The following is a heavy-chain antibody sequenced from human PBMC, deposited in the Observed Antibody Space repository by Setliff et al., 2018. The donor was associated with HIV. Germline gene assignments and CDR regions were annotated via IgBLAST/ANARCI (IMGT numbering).Heavy chain of an antibody. D-gene: IGHD3-22*01. V-gene: IGHV4-39*01. J-gene: IGHJ3*02. CDR2: IYFRGDT. CDR1: GGSISRSTYY. Sequence: SETLSLTCTVSGGSISRSTYYWGWIRQPPGKGLEWIGNIYFRGDTYYNPSLKTRVTISVDTSKNQFSLRVNSVTAADTAVYYCARSLVPSGYYYGRHAFDIWGQGTKVTVSS. CDR3: ARSLVPSGYYYGRHAFDI.